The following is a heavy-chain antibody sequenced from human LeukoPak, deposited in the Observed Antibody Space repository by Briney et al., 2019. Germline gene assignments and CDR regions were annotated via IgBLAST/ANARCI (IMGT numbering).Heavy chain of an antibody. V-gene: IGHV1-2*02. CDR3: ASLDYYDSSGYPPDAFDI. CDR1: GYTFTGYY. Sequence: ASVKVSCKASGYTFTGYYMHWVRPAPGQGLEWMGWINPNSGGTNYAQKFQGRVTMTRDTSISTAYMEPSRLRSDDTAVYYCASLDYYDSSGYPPDAFDIWGQGTMVTVSS. CDR2: INPNSGGT. D-gene: IGHD3-22*01. J-gene: IGHJ3*02.